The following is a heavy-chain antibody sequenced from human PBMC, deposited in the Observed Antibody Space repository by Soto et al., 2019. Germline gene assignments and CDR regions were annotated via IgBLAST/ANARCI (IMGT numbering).Heavy chain of an antibody. D-gene: IGHD6-19*01. V-gene: IGHV1-2*02. CDR2: FNPNSGDT. J-gene: IGHJ4*02. CDR3: ARESSAVISLDY. Sequence: GXSVKVPCKASGYTFTAYSMHWVRQAPGQGLEWVGWFNPNSGDTIYAQKFQGRVTLTRDTSIGTAYMELYSLTSDDTAVYYCARESSAVISLDYWGQGTLVTVSS. CDR1: GYTFTAYS.